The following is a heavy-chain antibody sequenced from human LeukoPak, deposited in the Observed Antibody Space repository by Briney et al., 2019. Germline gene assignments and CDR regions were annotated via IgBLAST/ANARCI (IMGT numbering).Heavy chain of an antibody. D-gene: IGHD4-11*01. Sequence: GGSLRLSCAASGFTFSSYAMHWVRQAPGKGLEWVAVISYDGSNKYYADSVKGRFTISRDNSKNTLYLQMNSLRDEDTAVYYCARDRYSNYVSFPDYWGQGTLVTVSS. J-gene: IGHJ4*02. CDR3: ARDRYSNYVSFPDY. CDR2: ISYDGSNK. CDR1: GFTFSSYA. V-gene: IGHV3-30-3*01.